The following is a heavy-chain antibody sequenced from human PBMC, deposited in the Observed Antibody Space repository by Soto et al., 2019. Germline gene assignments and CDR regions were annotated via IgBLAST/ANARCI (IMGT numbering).Heavy chain of an antibody. J-gene: IGHJ4*02. D-gene: IGHD6-6*01. CDR1: GFTFSNFG. CDR3: AKGRHGSSYSAADY. Sequence: VHLVESGGGVVQPGRSLRLSCAASGFTFSNFGMHWVRQAPGKGLEWVAVMSYDGSNEYYGDSVKGRFTISRDSSKNTLCLQMNSLRAEDTAVYYCAKGRHGSSYSAADYWGQGTLVTVSS. CDR2: MSYDGSNE. V-gene: IGHV3-30*18.